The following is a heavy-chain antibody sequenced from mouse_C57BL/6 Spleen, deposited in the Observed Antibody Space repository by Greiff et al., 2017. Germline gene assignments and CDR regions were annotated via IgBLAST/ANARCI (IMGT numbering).Heavy chain of an antibody. J-gene: IGHJ2*01. CDR3: AREEGFITTVVEGGYFDY. D-gene: IGHD1-1*01. V-gene: IGHV5-6*01. CDR2: ISSGGSYT. CDR1: GFTFSSYG. Sequence: EVKLMESGGDLVKPGGSLKLSCAASGFTFSSYGMSWVRPTPDKRLEWVATISSGGSYTYYPDSVKGRSTISRDNAKNTLYLQMSSLKSEDTAMYYCAREEGFITTVVEGGYFDYWGQGTTLTVSS.